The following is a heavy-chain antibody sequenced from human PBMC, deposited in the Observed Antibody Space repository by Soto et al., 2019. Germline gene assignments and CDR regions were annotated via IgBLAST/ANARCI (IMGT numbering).Heavy chain of an antibody. CDR2: IYVTGAV. J-gene: IGHJ5*02. Sequence: SETLSLTCSVSGAALNSGNYYWSCIRQVPGKGLEWIGHIYVTGAVDYNPSLRDRITISQDTSERQFSLNLRLVTAADTAVYYCARLRIATNNYKWFDPWGQGTLVTVSS. CDR3: ARLRIATNNYKWFDP. V-gene: IGHV4-31*03. D-gene: IGHD2-21*01. CDR1: GAALNSGNYY.